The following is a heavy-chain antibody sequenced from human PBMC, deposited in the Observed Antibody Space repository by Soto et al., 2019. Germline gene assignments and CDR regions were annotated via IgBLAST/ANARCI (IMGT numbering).Heavy chain of an antibody. CDR2: IYYSGST. CDR1: GGSISSGGYY. CDR3: ARGSNWDNWFDP. D-gene: IGHD7-27*01. J-gene: IGHJ5*02. V-gene: IGHV4-31*03. Sequence: QVQLQESGPGLVKPSQTLSLTCTVSGGSISSGGYYWSWIRQHPGKGLEWIGYIYYSGSTYYNPSLKSRVTISVDTSKNQFSLKLSSVTVADTAVYYCARGSNWDNWFDPWGQGTLVTVSS.